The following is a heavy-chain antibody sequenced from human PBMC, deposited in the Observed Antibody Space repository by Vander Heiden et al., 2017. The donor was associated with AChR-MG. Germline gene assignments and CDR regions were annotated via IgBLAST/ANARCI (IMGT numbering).Heavy chain of an antibody. J-gene: IGHJ4*02. CDR3: ARRGGSSSFDY. V-gene: IGHV5-51*01. CDR2: IYTGDSDT. Sequence: EVQPAQSGAEVHKPGESLTIPCKGSGNSFTSYWIGWVRQMPGKGLEWMGIIYTGDSDTRYSPSFQGQITISADKSISTAYLKWRSMKASDTAMYYCARRGGSSSFDYWGQGTLVTVSS. CDR1: GNSFTSYW. D-gene: IGHD6-6*01.